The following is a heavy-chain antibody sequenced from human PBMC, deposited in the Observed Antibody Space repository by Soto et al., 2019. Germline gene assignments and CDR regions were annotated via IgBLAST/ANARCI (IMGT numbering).Heavy chain of an antibody. J-gene: IGHJ4*02. V-gene: IGHV4-4*07. CDR3: AREDSIIIPAVSDF. CDR1: GGSISSYY. CDR2: IYTSGST. Sequence: SETLSLTCTVSGGSISSYYWSWIRQPAGKGLEWIGRIYTSGSTNYNPSLKSRVTMSVDTSKNQVSLKLSSVTAEDTAVYYCAREDSIIIPAVSDFWGQGTLVTVSS. D-gene: IGHD2-2*01.